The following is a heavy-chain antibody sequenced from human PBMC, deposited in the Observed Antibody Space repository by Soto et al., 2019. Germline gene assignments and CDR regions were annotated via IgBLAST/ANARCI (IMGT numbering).Heavy chain of an antibody. J-gene: IGHJ4*02. D-gene: IGHD6-6*01. CDR3: AARRTASASLAARGFDY. Sequence: GASVKVSCKASGFTFTSSAVQWVRQARGQRLEWIGWIVVGSGNTNYAQKFQERVTITRDMSTSTAYMELSSLRSEDTAVYYCAARRTASASLAARGFDYWGQGTLVTVSS. V-gene: IGHV1-58*01. CDR2: IVVGSGNT. CDR1: GFTFTSSA.